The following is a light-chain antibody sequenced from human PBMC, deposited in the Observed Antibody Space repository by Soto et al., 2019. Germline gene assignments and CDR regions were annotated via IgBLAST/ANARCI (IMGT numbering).Light chain of an antibody. CDR1: SGHSNYA. CDR2: LNNDGSH. CDR3: QTWDTGISVV. Sequence: QPVLTQSPSASASLGASVKLTCTLSSGHSNYAIAWHQQQPEKVPRYLMKLNNDGSHSKGDWIPDRFSGSSSGAERYLTIASLQAEDERDYYCQTWDTGISVVFGGGTKLTVL. J-gene: IGLJ2*01. V-gene: IGLV4-69*01.